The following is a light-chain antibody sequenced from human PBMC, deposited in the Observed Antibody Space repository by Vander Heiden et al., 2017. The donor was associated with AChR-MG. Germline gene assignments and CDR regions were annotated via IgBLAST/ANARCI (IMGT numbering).Light chain of an antibody. V-gene: IGLV1-44*01. J-gene: IGLJ2*01. CDR1: RSSIGSNS. CDR3: ATWDDNLNGVV. Sequence: QSVLTQPPSASAIPGQRVNIPCSGRRSSIGSNSVDWYHQIPGTAPKLLIYSSNQRPSGVPDRFSGSKSGTSGSLAISDLQSEDEADYYCATWDDNLNGVVFGGGTKLAVL. CDR2: SSN.